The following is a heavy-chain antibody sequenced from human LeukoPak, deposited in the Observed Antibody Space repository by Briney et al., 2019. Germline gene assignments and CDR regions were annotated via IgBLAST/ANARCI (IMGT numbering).Heavy chain of an antibody. CDR1: GGTFSSYA. J-gene: IGHJ4*02. V-gene: IGHV1-69*04. CDR2: IIPILGIA. CDR3: ARGRNAIVATISALDPADY. Sequence: SVKVSCKASGGTFSSYAISWVRQAPGQGLEWMGRIIPILGIANYAQKFQGRVTMTRNTSISTAYMELSSLRSEDTAVYYCARGRNAIVATISALDPADYWGQGTLVTVSS. D-gene: IGHD5-12*01.